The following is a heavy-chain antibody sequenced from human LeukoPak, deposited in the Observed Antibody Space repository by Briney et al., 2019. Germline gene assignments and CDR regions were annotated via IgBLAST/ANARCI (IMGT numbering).Heavy chain of an antibody. CDR2: VFGGGGT. CDR3: AKDPSMTAVTTFLDH. CDR1: GLSVSSTF. D-gene: IGHD4-17*01. J-gene: IGHJ4*02. V-gene: IGHV3-53*01. Sequence: GGSLRLSCAAPGLSVSSTFMSWVRQTPGKGLEWVSSVFGGGGTRYADSVMGRFTISRDNSKNTLYLQMNSLRAEDTAVYYCAKDPSMTAVTTFLDHWGQGTLVTVSS.